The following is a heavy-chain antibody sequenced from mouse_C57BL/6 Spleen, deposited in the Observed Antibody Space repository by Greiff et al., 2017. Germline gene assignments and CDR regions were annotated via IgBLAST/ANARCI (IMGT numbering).Heavy chain of an antibody. CDR3: TRDTTVVKDY. CDR2: IDPETGGT. D-gene: IGHD1-1*01. V-gene: IGHV1-15*01. CDR1: GYTFTDYE. J-gene: IGHJ2*01. Sequence: QVQLQQSGAELVRPGASVTLSCKASGYTFTDYEMHWVKQTPVHGLEWIGAIDPETGGTAYNQKFKGTAILTADKSSSTAYMELRSLTSEDSAVYYCTRDTTVVKDYWGQGTTLTVSS.